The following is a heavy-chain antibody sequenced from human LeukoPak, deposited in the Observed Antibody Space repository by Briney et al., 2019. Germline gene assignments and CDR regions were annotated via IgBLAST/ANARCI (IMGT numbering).Heavy chain of an antibody. V-gene: IGHV3-15*01. D-gene: IGHD6-19*01. J-gene: IGHJ4*02. Sequence: PGGSLRLSCAASGFTFSSYAMSWVRQAPGKGLEWVGRIKSKTDGGTTDYAAPVKGRFTISRDDSKNTLYLQMNSLKTEDTAVYYCTTSTVILMYSSGWDYFDYWGQGTLVTVSS. CDR2: IKSKTDGGTT. CDR1: GFTFSSYA. CDR3: TTSTVILMYSSGWDYFDY.